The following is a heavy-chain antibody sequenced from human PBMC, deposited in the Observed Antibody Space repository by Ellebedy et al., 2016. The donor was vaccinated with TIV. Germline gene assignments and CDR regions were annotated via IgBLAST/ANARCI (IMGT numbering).Heavy chain of an antibody. D-gene: IGHD3-10*01. V-gene: IGHV4-30-2*01. J-gene: IGHJ3*02. Sequence: SETLSLXXAVSGGSISSGGYSWSWIRQPPGKGLEWIGYIYHSGSTYYNPSLKSRVTISVDRSKNQFSLKLSSVTAADTAVYYCARVLWFGEPSAFDSWGQGTRVTVSS. CDR2: IYHSGST. CDR3: ARVLWFGEPSAFDS. CDR1: GGSISSGGYS.